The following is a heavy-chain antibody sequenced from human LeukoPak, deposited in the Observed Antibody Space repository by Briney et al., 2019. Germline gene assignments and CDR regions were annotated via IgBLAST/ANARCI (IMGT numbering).Heavy chain of an antibody. D-gene: IGHD3-10*01. V-gene: IGHV4-39*07. CDR3: ARVITLIRGIRWFDP. CDR2: IYNTGTT. J-gene: IGHJ5*02. CDR1: GGSINSSSNY. Sequence: SETLSLTCTVSGGSINSSSNYWGWIRQPPGKGMELIGNIYNTGTTYYNPSLKSRVTISVDTSKNQFSLKLSSVTAADTAVYYCARVITLIRGIRWFDPWGQGALVTVSS.